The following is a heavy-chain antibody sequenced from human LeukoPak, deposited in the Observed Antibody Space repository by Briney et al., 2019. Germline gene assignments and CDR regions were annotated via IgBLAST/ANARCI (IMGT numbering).Heavy chain of an antibody. J-gene: IGHJ6*03. CDR3: ARDGTKLPWFGELRITRYYFYYMDV. CDR2: INAGNGNT. V-gene: IGHV1-3*03. D-gene: IGHD3-10*01. Sequence: GASVKVSCKASGYTFTSYVMHWVRQAPGQRLEWMGWINAGNGNTKYSQEFQGRVTITRDTSASTAYMELSSLRSEDMAVYYCARDGTKLPWFGELRITRYYFYYMDVWGKGTTVTISS. CDR1: GYTFTSYV.